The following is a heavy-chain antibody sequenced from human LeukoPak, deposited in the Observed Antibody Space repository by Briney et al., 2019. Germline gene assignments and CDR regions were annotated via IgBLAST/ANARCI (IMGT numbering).Heavy chain of an antibody. D-gene: IGHD2-15*01. Sequence: ASVKVSCKASGYTFTSFGISWVRQAPGQGLEWMGGIIPFFVTANYAQKFQGRVTITADESTNTAYMELSSLRSEDAAVYYCARHEEDVVVVVTTSKSYYYYGMDVWGQGTTVTVSS. V-gene: IGHV1-69*13. J-gene: IGHJ6*02. CDR2: IIPFFVTA. CDR3: ARHEEDVVVVVTTSKSYYYYGMDV. CDR1: GYTFTSFG.